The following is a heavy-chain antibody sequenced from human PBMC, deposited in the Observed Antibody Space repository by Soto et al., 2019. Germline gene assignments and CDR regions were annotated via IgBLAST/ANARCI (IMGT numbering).Heavy chain of an antibody. J-gene: IGHJ6*03. CDR2: ISSSSSYI. V-gene: IGHV3-21*01. CDR1: GFTFSSYS. CDR3: AGHCSSTSCYGYYMDV. Sequence: EVQLVESGGGLVKPGGSLRLSCAASGFTFSSYSMNWVRQAPGKGLEWVSSISSSSSYIYYADSVKGRFTISRDNAKKSLYLQMNSLRAEDTAVYYCAGHCSSTSCYGYYMDVWGKGTTVTVSS. D-gene: IGHD2-2*01.